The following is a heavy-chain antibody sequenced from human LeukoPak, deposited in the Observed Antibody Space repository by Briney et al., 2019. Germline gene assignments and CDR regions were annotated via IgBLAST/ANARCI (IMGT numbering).Heavy chain of an antibody. CDR1: GFTFSTYA. CDR2: ISYDGSNK. CDR3: ARTTTPHYYGSGSYALGY. Sequence: GGSLRLSCAASGFTFSTYAMQWVRQGPGRGLDWVAVISYDGSNKFYADSVKGRFTIARDNSKNTLYLQMSSLSAEDTAVYYCARTTTPHYYGSGSYALGYWGQGTLVTVPS. D-gene: IGHD3-10*01. J-gene: IGHJ4*02. V-gene: IGHV3-30-3*01.